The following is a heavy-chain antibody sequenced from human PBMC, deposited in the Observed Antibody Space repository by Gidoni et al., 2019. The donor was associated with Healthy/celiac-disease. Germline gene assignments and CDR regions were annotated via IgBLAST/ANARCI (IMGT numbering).Heavy chain of an antibody. CDR3: ARDRGAEDY. CDR2: ISSRSSTI. CDR1: GFTFSSYS. J-gene: IGHJ4*02. V-gene: IGHV3-48*01. D-gene: IGHD1-26*01. Sequence: EVQLVESGGGLVQPGGSLRLSCAASGFTFSSYSMNWVRQAPGKGPEWVSYISSRSSTIYDADSVKGRFTIYRDNAKNSLYLQMNSLRAEDTAVYYCARDRGAEDYWGQGTLVTVSS.